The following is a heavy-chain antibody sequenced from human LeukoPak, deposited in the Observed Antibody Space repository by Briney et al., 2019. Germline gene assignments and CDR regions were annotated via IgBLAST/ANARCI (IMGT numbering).Heavy chain of an antibody. Sequence: SETLSLTCTVSGGSISSSSYYWGWIRQPPGKGLEWIGSIYYSGSTYYNPSLKSRATISVDTSKNQFSLKLSSVSAADTAVYYCARALNYYDSSGHFDYWGQGTLVTVSS. CDR1: GGSISSSSYY. CDR2: IYYSGST. V-gene: IGHV4-39*07. J-gene: IGHJ4*02. CDR3: ARALNYYDSSGHFDY. D-gene: IGHD3-22*01.